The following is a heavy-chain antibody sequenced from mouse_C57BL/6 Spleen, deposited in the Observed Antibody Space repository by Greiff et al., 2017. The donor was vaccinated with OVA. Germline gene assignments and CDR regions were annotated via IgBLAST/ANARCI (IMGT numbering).Heavy chain of an antibody. CDR1: GYTFTDYY. J-gene: IGHJ1*03. V-gene: IGHV1-26*01. D-gene: IGHD1-1*01. Sequence: VQLQQSGPELVKPGASVKISCKASGYTFTDYYMNWVKQSHGKSLEWIGDINPNNGGTSYNQKFKGKATLTVDKSSSTAYMELRSLTSEDSAVYYCARSWGTTVVGYFDVWGTGTTVTVSS. CDR2: INPNNGGT. CDR3: ARSWGTTVVGYFDV.